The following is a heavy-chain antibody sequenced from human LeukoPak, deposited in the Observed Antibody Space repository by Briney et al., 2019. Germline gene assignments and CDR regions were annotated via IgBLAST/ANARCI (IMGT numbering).Heavy chain of an antibody. CDR2: ISYDGSNK. J-gene: IGHJ4*02. Sequence: PGGSLRLSCAASGFTFSSYAMHWVRQAPGKGLEWVAVISYDGSNKYYADSVKGRFTISRDNSKNTLYPQMNSLRAEDTAVYYCARGQGFLIAAVIDYWGQGTLVTVSS. V-gene: IGHV3-30-3*01. CDR1: GFTFSSYA. D-gene: IGHD6-13*01. CDR3: ARGQGFLIAAVIDY.